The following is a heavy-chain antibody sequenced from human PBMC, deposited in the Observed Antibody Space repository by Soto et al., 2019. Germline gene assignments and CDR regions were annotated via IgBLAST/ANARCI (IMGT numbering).Heavy chain of an antibody. Sequence: SGPTLVNPTQTLTLTCTFSGFSLSTSGVGVGWIRQPPGKALEWLALIYWDDDKRYSPSLKSRLTITKDTSKNQVVLTMTNMYPVDTATYYCVAEVIYCSGGSCYSETRFDYWGQ. J-gene: IGHJ4*02. CDR2: IYWDDDK. V-gene: IGHV2-5*02. CDR1: GFSLSTSGVG. CDR3: VAEVIYCSGGSCYSETRFDY. D-gene: IGHD2-15*01.